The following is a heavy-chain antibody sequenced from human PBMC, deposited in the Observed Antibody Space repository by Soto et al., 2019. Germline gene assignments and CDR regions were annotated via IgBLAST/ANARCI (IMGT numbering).Heavy chain of an antibody. V-gene: IGHV4-59*01. CDR3: ARGDYAGYYYYHGMDV. CDR1: GGSISSYY. Sequence: SETLSLTCTVSGGSISSYYWSWIRQPPGKGLEWIGYIYYSGSTNYNPSLKSRVTISVDTSKNQFSLKLSSVTAADTAVYYCARGDYAGYYYYHGMDVWGQGTTVTVS. J-gene: IGHJ6*02. D-gene: IGHD4-17*01. CDR2: IYYSGST.